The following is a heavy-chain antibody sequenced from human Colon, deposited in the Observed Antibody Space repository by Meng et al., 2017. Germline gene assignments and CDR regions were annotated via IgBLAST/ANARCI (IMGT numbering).Heavy chain of an antibody. D-gene: IGHD3-22*01. V-gene: IGHV4-30-2*01. CDR1: GGSISSGSYS. J-gene: IGHJ4*02. CDR2: IYPSGST. Sequence: HLQLQESGPGLVKSSETLSLTCAVSGGSISSGSYSWSWIRQPPGKGLEWIGYIYPSGSTFYMPSLKSRVTMSVDRSKNQFSLKLTSVTAADTAVYYCARGGSSGYYYFDSWGQGTLVTVSS. CDR3: ARGGSSGYYYFDS.